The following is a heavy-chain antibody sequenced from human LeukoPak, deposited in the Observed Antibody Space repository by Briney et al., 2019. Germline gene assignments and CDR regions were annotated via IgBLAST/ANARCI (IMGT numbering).Heavy chain of an antibody. CDR3: ARDKMGTYYYGSGRSDYYYGMDV. CDR1: GGSISSHY. D-gene: IGHD3-10*01. V-gene: IGHV4-4*07. Sequence: SETLSLTCTVAGGSISSHYWSWIRQPAGKGLEWLGRIYISVSTTYTPSLKSRANMSVDTSKNQFSLKLSSVNAEDTAVYYCARDKMGTYYYGSGRSDYYYGMDVWGQGTTVTVSS. J-gene: IGHJ6*02. CDR2: IYISVST.